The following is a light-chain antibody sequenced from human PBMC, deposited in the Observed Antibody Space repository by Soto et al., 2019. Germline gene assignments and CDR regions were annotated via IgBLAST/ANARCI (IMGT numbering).Light chain of an antibody. CDR2: DVS. J-gene: IGLJ2*01. CDR3: SSYTVSSTK. CDR1: SSDPNFYNY. V-gene: IGLV2-14*01. Sequence: QSALTQPGSVSGSPGQSITISCTGTSSDPNFYNYVSWYQQHPGKAPKVIIYDVSNRPSGVSNRFSGSKSGDTASLTISGLQPEDEADYYCSSYTVSSTKFGGGTKLTVL.